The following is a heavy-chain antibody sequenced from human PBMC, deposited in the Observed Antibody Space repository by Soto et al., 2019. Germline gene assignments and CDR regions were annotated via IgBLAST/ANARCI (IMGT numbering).Heavy chain of an antibody. CDR3: ARVKGSLQLQPYYYYSGMDV. Sequence: SETLSLTCAVYGGSFSGYYWSWIRQPPGKGLEWIGEINHSGSTNYNPSLKSRVTISVDTSKNQFSLKLSSVTAADTAVYYCARVKGSLQLQPYYYYSGMDVCGQGPTVTVYS. CDR2: INHSGST. D-gene: IGHD5-12*01. V-gene: IGHV4-34*01. J-gene: IGHJ6*02. CDR1: GGSFSGYY.